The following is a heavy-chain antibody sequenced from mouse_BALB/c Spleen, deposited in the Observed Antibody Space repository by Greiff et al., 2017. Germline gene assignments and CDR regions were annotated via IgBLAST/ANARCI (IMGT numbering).Heavy chain of an antibody. D-gene: IGHD1-1*01. CDR1: GYTFTSYW. CDR3: TRSITTVGYAMDD. Sequence: LQQPGSELVRPGASVKLSCKASGYTFTSYWMHWVKQRPGQGLEWIGNIYPGSGSTNYDEKFKSKATLTVDTSSSTAYMQLSSLTSEDSAVYYCTRSITTVGYAMDDWGQGTSVTVSS. CDR2: IYPGSGST. J-gene: IGHJ4*01. V-gene: IGHV1S22*01.